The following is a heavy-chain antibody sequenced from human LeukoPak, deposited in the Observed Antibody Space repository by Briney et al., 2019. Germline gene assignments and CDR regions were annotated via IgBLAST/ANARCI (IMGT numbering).Heavy chain of an antibody. CDR2: MNPNSGNT. CDR1: GYTFTSYD. D-gene: IGHD6-13*01. V-gene: IGHV1-18*01. CDR3: AREGLSSSCPDP. J-gene: IGHJ5*02. Sequence: ASVKVSCKASGYTFTSYDINWVRQATGQGLEWMGWMNPNSGNTNYAQKLQGRVTMTTDTSTSTAYMELRSLRSDDTAVYYCAREGLSSSCPDPWGQGTLVTVSS.